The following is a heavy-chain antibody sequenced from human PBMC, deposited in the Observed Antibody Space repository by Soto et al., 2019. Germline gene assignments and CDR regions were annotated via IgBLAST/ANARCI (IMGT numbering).Heavy chain of an antibody. CDR3: ARAPERYDFWSGYPYYYYGMDV. CDR1: GGSFSGYY. V-gene: IGHV4-34*01. CDR2: INHSGST. J-gene: IGHJ6*02. Sequence: SATLSLTCAVYGGSFSGYYWSWIRQPPGKGLEWIGEINHSGSTNYNPSLKSRVTISVDTSKNQFSLKLSSVTAADTAVYYCARAPERYDFWSGYPYYYYGMDVWGQGTTVTVSS. D-gene: IGHD3-3*01.